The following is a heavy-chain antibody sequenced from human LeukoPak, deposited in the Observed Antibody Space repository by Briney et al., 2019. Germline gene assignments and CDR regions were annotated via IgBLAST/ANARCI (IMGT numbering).Heavy chain of an antibody. D-gene: IGHD3-22*01. V-gene: IGHV3-30-3*01. J-gene: IGHJ1*01. CDR3: ARDYSYYYDSSGYPEH. Sequence: PGRSLRLSCAASGFTFSSYAMHWVRQAPGKGLEWVAVISYDGSNKYYADSVKGRFTISRDNSKNTLYLQMNSLRAEDTAVYYCARDYSYYYDSSGYPEHWGQGTLVTVSS. CDR1: GFTFSSYA. CDR2: ISYDGSNK.